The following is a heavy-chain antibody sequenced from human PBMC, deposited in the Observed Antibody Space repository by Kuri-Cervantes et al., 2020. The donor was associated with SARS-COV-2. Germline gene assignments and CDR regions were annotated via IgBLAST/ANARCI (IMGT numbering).Heavy chain of an antibody. D-gene: IGHD4-23*01. V-gene: IGHV4-59*01. CDR3: ARTTVGRIRWFDA. CDR2: IYYSGST. Sequence: SETLSLTCTVSGGSISSYYWSWIRQPPGKGLEWIGYIYYSGSTNYNPSLKSRVTISVDTSKNQFSLKLSSVTAADTAVFYCARTTVGRIRWFDAWGQGTLVTVSS. CDR1: GGSISSYY. J-gene: IGHJ5*02.